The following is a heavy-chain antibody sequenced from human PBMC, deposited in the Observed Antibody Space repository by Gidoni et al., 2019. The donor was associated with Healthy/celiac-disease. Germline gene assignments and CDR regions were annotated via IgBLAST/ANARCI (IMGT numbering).Heavy chain of an antibody. J-gene: IGHJ3*02. CDR3: ARDRRGWEYSSSLTSDDAFDI. Sequence: EVQQVESGGGLVQPGGSLRLSCADSGFTVSRHYRSWVRQAPGKGLEWVSVIYSGGSTYYADSVKGRFTISRDNSKNTLYLQMNSLRAEDTAVYYCARDRRGWEYSSSLTSDDAFDIWGQGTMVTVSS. CDR2: IYSGGST. CDR1: GFTVSRHY. D-gene: IGHD6-6*01. V-gene: IGHV3-66*02.